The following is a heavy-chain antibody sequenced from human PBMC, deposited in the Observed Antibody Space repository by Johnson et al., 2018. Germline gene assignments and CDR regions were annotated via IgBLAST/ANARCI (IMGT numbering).Heavy chain of an antibody. Sequence: QVQLVESGGGLVQPGKSLTLSCEASGFTFATYGMHWVRQAPGKGLEWVALILYDGSKTYYSESVKGRFTISRDNSKKTINLHMNDVRPDDTTVYFCAKSRGDYVPLDQWGQGSLVIVTS. J-gene: IGHJ4*02. CDR1: GFTFATYG. D-gene: IGHD3-22*01. V-gene: IGHV3-30*18. CDR3: AKSRGDYVPLDQ. CDR2: ILYDGSKT.